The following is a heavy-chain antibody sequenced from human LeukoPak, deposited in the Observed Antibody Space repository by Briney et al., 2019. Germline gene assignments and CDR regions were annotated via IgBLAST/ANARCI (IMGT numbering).Heavy chain of an antibody. J-gene: IGHJ6*03. CDR1: GYSISTGYY. CDR3: ARGSSGATTAYYYYYYYMDV. CDR2: IYYSGST. D-gene: IGHD1-26*01. Sequence: SETLSLTCTVSGYSISTGYYWDWIRPPPGKGLEWIGYIYYSGSTNYNPSLKSRVTISVDTSKNQFSLKLSSVTAADTAVYYCARGSSGATTAYYYYYYYMDVWGKGTTVTISS. V-gene: IGHV4-61*01.